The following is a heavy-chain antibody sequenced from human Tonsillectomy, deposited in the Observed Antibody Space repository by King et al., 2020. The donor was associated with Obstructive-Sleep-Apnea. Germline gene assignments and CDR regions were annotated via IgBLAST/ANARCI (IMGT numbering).Heavy chain of an antibody. Sequence: QLQESGPGLVKPSETLSLTCTVSGGSISSYYWSWIRQPAGKGLEWIGRIYTSGSTHYNPSLKSRVTISVDTSKTQFSLKLSSVTAADTAVYYCARDPDSSGYYHNWFDPWGQGTLVTVSS. CDR2: IYTSGST. CDR3: ARDPDSSGYYHNWFDP. CDR1: GGSISSYY. V-gene: IGHV4-4*07. D-gene: IGHD3-22*01. J-gene: IGHJ5*02.